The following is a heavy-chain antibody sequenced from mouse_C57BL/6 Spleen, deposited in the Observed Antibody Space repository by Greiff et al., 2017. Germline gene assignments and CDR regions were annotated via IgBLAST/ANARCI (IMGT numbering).Heavy chain of an antibody. D-gene: IGHD2-5*01. Sequence: VQLQQSGPELVKPGASVKISCKASGYTFTDYYINWVKQRPGQGLEWIGWIFPGSGSTYYNEKFKCKATLTVDKSSSTAYMLLSSLTSEDAAVYFCARSAYYSKAWFAYWGQGTLVTVSA. J-gene: IGHJ3*01. CDR2: IFPGSGST. CDR3: ARSAYYSKAWFAY. V-gene: IGHV1-75*01. CDR1: GYTFTDYY.